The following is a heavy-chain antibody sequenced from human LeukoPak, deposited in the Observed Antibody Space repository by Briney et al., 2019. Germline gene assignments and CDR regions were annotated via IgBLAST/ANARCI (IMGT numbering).Heavy chain of an antibody. J-gene: IGHJ6*03. V-gene: IGHV1-69*05. CDR3: ARETIITGIEYYYYMDV. CDR2: IIPIFGTA. D-gene: IGHD1-20*01. CDR1: GCTVISYA. Sequence: SSVKVSCKASGCTVISYAISWVRQAPGQGLDWVGGIIPIFGTANYAQKFQGRVTITTDESTSPAYMELSSLRSEDTAVYYCARETIITGIEYYYYMDVWGKGTTVIVSS.